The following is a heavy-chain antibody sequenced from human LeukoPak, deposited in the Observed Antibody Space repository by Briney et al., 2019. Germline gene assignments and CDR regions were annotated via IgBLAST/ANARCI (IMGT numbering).Heavy chain of an antibody. CDR2: IRSKANSYAT. Sequence: KVSCKASGYTFTSYYMHWVRQASGKGLEWVGRIRSKANSYATAYAASVKGRFTISRDDSKNTAYLQMNSLKTEDTAVYYCTRQSTVTTPLDYWGQGTLVTVSS. V-gene: IGHV3-73*01. D-gene: IGHD4-17*01. J-gene: IGHJ4*02. CDR1: GYTFTSYY. CDR3: TRQSTVTTPLDY.